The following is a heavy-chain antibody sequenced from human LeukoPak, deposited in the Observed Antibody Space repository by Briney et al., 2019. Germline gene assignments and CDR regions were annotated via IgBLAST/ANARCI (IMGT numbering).Heavy chain of an antibody. CDR3: AKDRTLLWFGELYDWFDP. J-gene: IGHJ5*02. D-gene: IGHD3-10*01. Sequence: GGSLRLSCAASGFTFSFYEMNWVRQAPGKGLEWVSYISSSGSIIYYADSVKGRFTISRDNSKNTLYLQMNSLRAEDTAVYYCAKDRTLLWFGELYDWFDPWGQGTLVTVSS. CDR2: ISSSGSII. V-gene: IGHV3-48*03. CDR1: GFTFSFYE.